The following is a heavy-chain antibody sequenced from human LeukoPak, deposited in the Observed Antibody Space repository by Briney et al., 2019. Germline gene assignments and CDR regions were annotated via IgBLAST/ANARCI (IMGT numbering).Heavy chain of an antibody. CDR2: ISYDGSNK. D-gene: IGHD1-7*01. CDR3: ARSKLGVTGTTSSFDY. V-gene: IGHV3-30-3*01. CDR1: GFTFSSFA. J-gene: IGHJ4*02. Sequence: PGGSLRLSCAASGFTFSSFAMHWVRQAPGKGLEWVAVISYDGSNKYYADSVKGRFTISRDNSKNTLYLQMNSLRAEDTAVYYCARSKLGVTGTTSSFDYWGQGTLVTVSS.